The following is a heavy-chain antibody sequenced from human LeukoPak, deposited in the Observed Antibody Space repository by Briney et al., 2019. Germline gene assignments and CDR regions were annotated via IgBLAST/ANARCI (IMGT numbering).Heavy chain of an antibody. CDR2: ISWDGGST. V-gene: IGHV3-43D*03. CDR3: AKDIKYCSSTSCYTGDAFDI. CDR1: GFTFDDYA. J-gene: IGHJ3*02. Sequence: GGSLRLSXAASGFTFDDYAMHWIRQAPGKGLEWVSLISWDGGSTYYADSEKGRFTISRDNSKNSLYLQMNSLRAEDTALYYCAKDIKYCSSTSCYTGDAFDIWGQGTMVTVSS. D-gene: IGHD2-2*02.